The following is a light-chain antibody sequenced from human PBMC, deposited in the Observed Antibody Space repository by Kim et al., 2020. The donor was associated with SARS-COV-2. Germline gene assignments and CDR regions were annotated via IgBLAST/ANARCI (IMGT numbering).Light chain of an antibody. Sequence: ELVMTQSPATLSVSPGEGATLSCRASQTVSSNLAWYQQKPGQAPRLLLYGASTRATGIPSRFSGSGSGTEFTLTISSLQSEDFAVYYCQQFNNWPPYTFGQGTKLEIK. V-gene: IGKV3D-15*01. J-gene: IGKJ2*01. CDR3: QQFNNWPPYT. CDR1: QTVSSN. CDR2: GAS.